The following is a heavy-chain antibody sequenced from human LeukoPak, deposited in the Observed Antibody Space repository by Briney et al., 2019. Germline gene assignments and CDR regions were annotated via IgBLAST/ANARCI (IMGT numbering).Heavy chain of an antibody. D-gene: IGHD6-13*01. J-gene: IGHJ4*02. CDR2: IYTSGST. V-gene: IGHV4-4*07. Sequence: SETLSLTCTVSGGSISSYYWSWIRQPPGKGLEWIGRIYTSGSTNYNPSLKSRLTMSVDTSNNQFSLKLSSVTAADTAVYYCAREGAAAGTGFDYWGQGTLVTVSS. CDR1: GGSISSYY. CDR3: AREGAAAGTGFDY.